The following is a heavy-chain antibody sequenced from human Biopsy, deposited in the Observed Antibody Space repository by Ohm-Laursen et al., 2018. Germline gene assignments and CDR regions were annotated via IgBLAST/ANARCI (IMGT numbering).Heavy chain of an antibody. D-gene: IGHD4/OR15-4a*01. CDR1: GFSFSRSA. Sequence: SLRLSCAASGFSFSRSAMIWVRQAPGKGLEWVSGITASGGTTYYADSVKGRFTISRDNSNNTLYLQMNSLRDDDTAVYYCAKVPREGLSYSYGMDVWGQGTTVTVSS. CDR3: AKVPREGLSYSYGMDV. J-gene: IGHJ6*02. V-gene: IGHV3-23*01. CDR2: ITASGGTT.